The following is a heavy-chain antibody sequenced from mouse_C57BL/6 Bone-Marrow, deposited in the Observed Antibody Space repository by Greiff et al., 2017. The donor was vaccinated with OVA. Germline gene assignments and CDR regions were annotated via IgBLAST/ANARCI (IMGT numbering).Heavy chain of an antibody. CDR2: IHPSDSDT. CDR1: GYTFTSYW. Sequence: QVQLQQPGAELVKPGASVKVSCKASGYTFTSYWMHWVKQRPGQGLEWIGRIHPSDSDTNYNQTFKGKATLTVDKSSSTAYMQLSILTSEDSAVYYCAIWWTTVVATDLYFDYWGQGTTLTVSS. CDR3: AIWWTTVVATDLYFDY. D-gene: IGHD1-1*01. J-gene: IGHJ2*01. V-gene: IGHV1-74*01.